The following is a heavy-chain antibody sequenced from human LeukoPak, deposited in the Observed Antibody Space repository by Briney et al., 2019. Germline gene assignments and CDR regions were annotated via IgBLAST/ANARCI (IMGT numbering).Heavy chain of an antibody. V-gene: IGHV3-33*06. CDR1: GFTFSSYG. CDR2: IWYDGSNK. D-gene: IGHD7-27*01. Sequence: PGGSLRLSCAASGFTFSSYGMHWVRQAPGKGLEWVAVIWYDGSNKYYADSVKGRFTISRDNSKNTLYLQMNSLRAEDTAVYYCAKTGDGGAFDYWGQGTLVTVSS. J-gene: IGHJ4*02. CDR3: AKTGDGGAFDY.